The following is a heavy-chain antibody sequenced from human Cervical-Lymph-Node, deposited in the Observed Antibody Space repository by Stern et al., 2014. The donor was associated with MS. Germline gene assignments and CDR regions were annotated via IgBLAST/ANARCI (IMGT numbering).Heavy chain of an antibody. CDR3: ARDGGDVDI. CDR2: TIPVFGKT. Sequence: VQLVASVAEVKKPGSSVKVSCKASVGTFSTYAIRWMRPAPGQGLEWMGVTIPVFGKTNYAQKYRGRLTITADKISTTVYMELSSLRSEDTAIYYCARDGGDVDIWGRGTRVTVSS. CDR1: VGTFSTYA. D-gene: IGHD2-21*01. J-gene: IGHJ3*02. V-gene: IGHV1-69*06.